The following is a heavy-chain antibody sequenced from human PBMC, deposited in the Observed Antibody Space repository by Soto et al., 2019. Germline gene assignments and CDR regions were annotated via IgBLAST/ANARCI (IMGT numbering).Heavy chain of an antibody. CDR1: GYTFTSYG. Sequence: ASVKVSCKASGYTFTSYGISWVQQAPGQGLEWMGWISAYNGNTNYAQKLQGRVTMTTDTSTSTAYMELRSLRSDDTAVYYCARRLDSSSWYDAFDIWGQGTMVTVS. D-gene: IGHD6-13*01. J-gene: IGHJ3*02. V-gene: IGHV1-18*01. CDR3: ARRLDSSSWYDAFDI. CDR2: ISAYNGNT.